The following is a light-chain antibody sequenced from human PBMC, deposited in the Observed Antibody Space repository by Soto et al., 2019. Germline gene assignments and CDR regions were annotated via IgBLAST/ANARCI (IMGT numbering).Light chain of an antibody. J-gene: IGLJ2*01. CDR2: DVS. Sequence: QSALTQPASVSGSPGQSIIISCTGTSSDVGGYNYVSWYQQHPGKAPKVMIYDVSNRPSGVSNRFSGSKSGNTASLTISGLQAEDEADYYCSSYTSSSTLVFGGGTKVTVL. V-gene: IGLV2-14*01. CDR3: SSYTSSSTLV. CDR1: SSDVGGYNY.